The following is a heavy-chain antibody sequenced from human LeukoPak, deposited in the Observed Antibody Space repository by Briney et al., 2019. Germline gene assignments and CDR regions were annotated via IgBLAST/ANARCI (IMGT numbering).Heavy chain of an antibody. V-gene: IGHV3-23*01. J-gene: IGHJ4*02. D-gene: IGHD6-6*01. CDR1: GFTFSSYA. CDR3: AKGSSSSRPYYFDY. Sequence: GGSLRLSCAASGFTFSSYAMSWVRQPPGRGLEWVSPITVNGGDTYSADSVKGRLTISRDNSKNTLYLQMDSLRAEDAAVYYCAKGSSSSRPYYFDYWGQGTLVTVSS. CDR2: ITVNGGDT.